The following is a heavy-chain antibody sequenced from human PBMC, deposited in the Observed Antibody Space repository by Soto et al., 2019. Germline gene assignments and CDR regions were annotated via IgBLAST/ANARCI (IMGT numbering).Heavy chain of an antibody. CDR1: GGSISSSSYY. Sequence: QLQLQESGPGLVKPSETLSLTCTVSGGSISSSSYYWGWIRQPPGKGLEWIGSIYYSGSTYYNPSLKSRVTLSVDTSKNQFSLKLSSVTAADTAVYYCARHAREPIGFGELLYYYYMDVWGKGTTVTVSS. CDR3: ARHAREPIGFGELLYYYYMDV. V-gene: IGHV4-39*01. J-gene: IGHJ6*03. CDR2: IYYSGST. D-gene: IGHD3-10*01.